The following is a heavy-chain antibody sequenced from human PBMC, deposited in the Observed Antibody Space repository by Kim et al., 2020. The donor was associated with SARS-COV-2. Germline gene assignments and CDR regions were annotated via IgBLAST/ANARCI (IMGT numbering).Heavy chain of an antibody. J-gene: IGHJ6*01. CDR1: VGSFSGYY. CDR3: SRGTRGVVPLTIPQNYYY. CDR2: VSHNGDT. Sequence: SETLSLTCAVYVGSFSGYYWSWIRQPPGKGLEWIGEVSHNGDTNYNPSPKRRLTISADTSKNQFSLEFSPVTDADTDVYYCSRGTRGVVPLTIPQNYYY. D-gene: IGHD3-10*01. V-gene: IGHV4-34*01.